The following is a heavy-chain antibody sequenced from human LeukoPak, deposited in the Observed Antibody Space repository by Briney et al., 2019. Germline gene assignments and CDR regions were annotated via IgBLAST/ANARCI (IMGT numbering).Heavy chain of an antibody. CDR3: ASTQRGDYFDY. D-gene: IGHD2-15*01. CDR2: IYAGGST. J-gene: IGHJ4*02. Sequence: GGSLRLSCAASGFTVSSNYMSWVRQAPGKGLEWVSVIYAGGSTYYADSVKGRFTISRDNSKNTLYLQMNSLRAEDTAVYYCASTQRGDYFDYWGQGTLVTVSS. V-gene: IGHV3-66*01. CDR1: GFTVSSNY.